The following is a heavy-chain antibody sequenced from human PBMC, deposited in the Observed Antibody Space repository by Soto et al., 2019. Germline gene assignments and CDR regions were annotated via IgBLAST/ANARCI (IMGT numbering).Heavy chain of an antibody. V-gene: IGHV3-30-3*02. J-gene: IGHJ4*02. D-gene: IGHD5-18*01. Sequence: GGSLRLSCAASGFPFSIYAMHWVRQAPGKGLEWVAVISYDGSNKYYADSVKGRFTISRDNSKNTLYLQMNSLRAEDTAVYYCAKLFPVYSYGPDRGQGNRVTVYS. CDR1: GFPFSIYA. CDR2: ISYDGSNK. CDR3: AKLFPVYSYGPD.